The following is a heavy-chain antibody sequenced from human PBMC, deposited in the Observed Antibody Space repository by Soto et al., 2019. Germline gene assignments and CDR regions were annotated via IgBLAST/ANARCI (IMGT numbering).Heavy chain of an antibody. CDR2: IFYSGST. Sequence: QLQLLKSGPGLVKPSETLSLTCTVSGGSISSGSHYWGWIRQPPGKGLEWIGNIFYSGSTYYNPSLKSRVTISVDTSKNQFSLKLTSVTAADTAVYYCASFAAHYFYYDMDVWGQGTTVTVSS. V-gene: IGHV4-39*01. CDR1: GGSISSGSHY. D-gene: IGHD2-15*01. CDR3: ASFAAHYFYYDMDV. J-gene: IGHJ6*02.